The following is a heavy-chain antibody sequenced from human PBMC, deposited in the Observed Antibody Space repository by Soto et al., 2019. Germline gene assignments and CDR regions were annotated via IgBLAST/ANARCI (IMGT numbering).Heavy chain of an antibody. Sequence: PWETLSLTCTVSGGSISSYYWSWIRQPAGKGLEWIGRIYTSGSTNYNPSLKSRVTMSVDTSKNQFSLKLSSVTAADTAVYYCARDQTTVRPYYYYGMDVWGQGTTVTVSS. CDR3: ARDQTTVRPYYYYGMDV. D-gene: IGHD4-4*01. CDR1: GGSISSYY. J-gene: IGHJ6*02. CDR2: IYTSGST. V-gene: IGHV4-4*07.